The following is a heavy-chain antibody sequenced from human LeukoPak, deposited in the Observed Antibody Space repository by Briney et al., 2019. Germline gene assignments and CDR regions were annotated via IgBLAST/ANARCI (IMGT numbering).Heavy chain of an antibody. J-gene: IGHJ4*02. Sequence: ASVKVSCKASGYTFTSYDINWVRQATGQGLEWMGWMNPNSGNTGYAQKFQGRVTMTRNTSISTAYMELSSLRSEDAAVYFCARDSREMTTITFLDYWGQGTLVTVSS. V-gene: IGHV1-8*01. CDR3: ARDSREMTTITFLDY. D-gene: IGHD5-24*01. CDR2: MNPNSGNT. CDR1: GYTFTSYD.